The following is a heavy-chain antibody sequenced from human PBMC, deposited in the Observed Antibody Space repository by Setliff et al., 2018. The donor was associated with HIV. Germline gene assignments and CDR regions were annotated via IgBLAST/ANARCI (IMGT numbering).Heavy chain of an antibody. D-gene: IGHD6-13*01. CDR1: GYSFTDYY. CDR2: INPKSDGT. Sequence: ASVKVSCKASGYSFTDYYIHWVRQAPGQGLEWMGWINPKSDGTNYAQKFQGRVTMTRDTSISTAYMELSRLRSDDTAVYYCARGRIAAAAKYFQHWGQGTLVTVSS. V-gene: IGHV1-2*02. J-gene: IGHJ1*01. CDR3: ARGRIAAAAKYFQH.